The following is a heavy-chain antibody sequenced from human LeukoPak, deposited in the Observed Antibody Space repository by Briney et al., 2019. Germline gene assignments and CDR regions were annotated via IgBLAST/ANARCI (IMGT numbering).Heavy chain of an antibody. Sequence: PGGSLRLSCSTSGFTFRSFWMHWVRQAPGKGLEWVSHINLDGSKTTYADSVKGRFTISRDNAKNTVFLQMSSLRADDTGFYYCVRVYSPAQSSSWRWGQGTLVSVSS. J-gene: IGHJ4*02. V-gene: IGHV3-74*03. CDR3: VRVYSPAQSSSWR. CDR2: INLDGSKT. CDR1: GFTFRSFW. D-gene: IGHD6-13*01.